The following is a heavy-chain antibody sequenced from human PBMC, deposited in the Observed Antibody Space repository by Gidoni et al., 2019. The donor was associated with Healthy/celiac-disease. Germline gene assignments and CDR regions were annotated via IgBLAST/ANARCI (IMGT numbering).Heavy chain of an antibody. Sequence: EVQLVESGGGLVQPGRSLRLSCAASGFTFADYAMHWVRQAPGKGLEWVSGISWNSGSIGYADSVKGRFTISRDNAKNSLYLQMNSLRAEDTALYYCAKDVYYDFWSGYSPSRMDVWGQGTTVTVSS. J-gene: IGHJ6*02. CDR1: GFTFADYA. V-gene: IGHV3-9*01. CDR3: AKDVYYDFWSGYSPSRMDV. CDR2: ISWNSGSI. D-gene: IGHD3-3*01.